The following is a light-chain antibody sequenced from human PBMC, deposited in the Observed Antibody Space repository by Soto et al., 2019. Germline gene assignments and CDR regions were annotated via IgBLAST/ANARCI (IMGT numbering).Light chain of an antibody. CDR3: QQHGTSRT. CDR2: GAS. J-gene: IGKJ1*01. Sequence: EIVLTQSPGTLSWSPGERATLSCRASQSVSNRYLAWYQQKPGQPPRLLIYGASSRATGIPDRFSGSGSGTDLTLTINRLEHEDFAVYYCQQHGTSRTFGQGTKVEIK. V-gene: IGKV3-20*01. CDR1: QSVSNRY.